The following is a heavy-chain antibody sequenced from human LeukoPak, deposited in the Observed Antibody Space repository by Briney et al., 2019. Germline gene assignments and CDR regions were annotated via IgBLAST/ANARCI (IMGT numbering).Heavy chain of an antibody. D-gene: IGHD3-10*01. CDR3: AGQGFITMVRGVTRFDY. V-gene: IGHV3-21*01. Sequence: GGSLRLSCAASGFTFSSYSMNWVRQAPGKGLEWVSSISSSSSYIYYADSVKGRFTISRDNAKNSLYLQMNSLRAEDTAVYYCAGQGFITMVRGVTRFDYWGQGTLVTVSS. CDR2: ISSSSSYI. CDR1: GFTFSSYS. J-gene: IGHJ4*02.